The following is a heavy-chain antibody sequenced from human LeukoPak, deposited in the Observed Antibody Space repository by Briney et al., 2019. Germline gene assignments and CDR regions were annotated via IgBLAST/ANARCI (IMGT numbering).Heavy chain of an antibody. Sequence: GASVKVSCKASGGTFSSYAISWVRQAPGQGLEWMGRIIPILGIANYAQKFQGRVTITADKSTSTAYMELSSLRSEDTAVYYCARDPEYSNYGFDIGYFDHWGQGTLVTVSS. D-gene: IGHD4-11*01. J-gene: IGHJ4*02. V-gene: IGHV1-69*04. CDR3: ARDPEYSNYGFDIGYFDH. CDR2: IIPILGIA. CDR1: GGTFSSYA.